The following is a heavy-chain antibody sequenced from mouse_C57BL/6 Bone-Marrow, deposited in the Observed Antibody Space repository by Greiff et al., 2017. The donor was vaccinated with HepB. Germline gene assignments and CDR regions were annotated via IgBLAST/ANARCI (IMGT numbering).Heavy chain of an antibody. J-gene: IGHJ4*01. CDR2: IDPSDSYT. CDR3: ARADYDGDCYAMDY. Sequence: VKLQQPGAELVMPGASVKLSCKASGYTFTSYWMHWVKQRPGQGLEWIGEIDPSDSYTNYNQKFKGKSTLTVDKSSSTAYMQLSSLTSEDSAVYYCARADYDGDCYAMDYWGQGTSVTVSS. V-gene: IGHV1-69*01. CDR1: GYTFTSYW. D-gene: IGHD2-4*01.